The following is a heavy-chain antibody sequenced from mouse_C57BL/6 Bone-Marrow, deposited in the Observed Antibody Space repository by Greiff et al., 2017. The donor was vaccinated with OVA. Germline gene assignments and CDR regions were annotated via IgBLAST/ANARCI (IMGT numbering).Heavy chain of an antibody. CDR2: IWSGGST. CDR1: GFSLTSYG. D-gene: IGHD2-2*01. Sequence: VQLKESGPGLVQPSQSLSITCTVSGFSLTSYGVHWVRQSPGKGLEWLGVIWSGGSTDYNAAFISRLSISKDNSKSQVFFKMNSLQADDTAIYYCARWGVTTGGSFAYWGQGTLVTVSA. CDR3: ARWGVTTGGSFAY. V-gene: IGHV2-2*01. J-gene: IGHJ3*01.